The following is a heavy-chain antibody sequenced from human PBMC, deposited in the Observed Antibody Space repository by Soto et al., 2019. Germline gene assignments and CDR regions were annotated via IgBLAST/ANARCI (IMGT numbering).Heavy chain of an antibody. CDR3: AKVFYYYDSSGYYYFDY. J-gene: IGHJ4*02. CDR1: GFTFSSYA. CDR2: ISGSGSTI. Sequence: SLRLSCAASGFTFSSYAVSWVRQAPGKGPEWISSISGSGSTIYYADSVKGRFTISRDNSKNTLYLQMSSLRAEDTAVYYCAKVFYYYDSSGYYYFDYWGQGTLVTVSS. D-gene: IGHD3-22*01. V-gene: IGHV3-23*01.